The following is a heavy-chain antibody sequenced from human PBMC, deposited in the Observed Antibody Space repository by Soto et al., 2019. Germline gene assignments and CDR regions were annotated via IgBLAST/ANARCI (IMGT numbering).Heavy chain of an antibody. J-gene: IGHJ4*02. V-gene: IGHV3-48*01. Sequence: PGGSLRLSCAASGFTFSSFSMNWVRQAPGKGLEWVSYISSSSSTIYYADSVKGRFTISRDNAKNSLYLQMNSLRAEDTAVYYCARDLYHMSDDKGCWGQGTLVTVSS. D-gene: IGHD2-2*02. CDR2: ISSSSSTI. CDR1: GFTFSSFS. CDR3: ARDLYHMSDDKGC.